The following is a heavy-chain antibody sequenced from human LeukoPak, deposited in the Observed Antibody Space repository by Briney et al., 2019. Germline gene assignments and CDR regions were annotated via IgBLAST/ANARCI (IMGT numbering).Heavy chain of an antibody. Sequence: GGSLRLSCAASGFTFSSYAMSWVRQAPGKGLEWVSAISGSGGSTYYADSVKGRFTISRDNSKNTLYLQLNSLRAEDTAVYYCAKRESFLEWFMAYWGQGTLVTVSS. D-gene: IGHD3-3*01. J-gene: IGHJ4*02. CDR2: ISGSGGST. CDR1: GFTFSSYA. V-gene: IGHV3-23*01. CDR3: AKRESFLEWFMAY.